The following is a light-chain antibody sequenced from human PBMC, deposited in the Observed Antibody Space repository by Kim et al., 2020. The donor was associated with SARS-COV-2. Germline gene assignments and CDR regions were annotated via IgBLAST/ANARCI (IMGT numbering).Light chain of an antibody. CDR3: QSYDSSLSGPYYV. CDR1: SSNVGAGYD. Sequence: TISYTGSSSNVGAGYDVLWYHQLPGTAPHLLIYGNSNRPSGVPDRFSRTKSGTSASLAITGLQAEDEADYYCQSYDSSLSGPYYVFGTGTKVTVL. J-gene: IGLJ1*01. V-gene: IGLV1-40*01. CDR2: GNS.